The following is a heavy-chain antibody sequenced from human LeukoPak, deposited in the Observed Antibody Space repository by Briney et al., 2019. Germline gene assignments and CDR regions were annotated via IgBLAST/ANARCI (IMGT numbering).Heavy chain of an antibody. D-gene: IGHD3-22*01. CDR2: IYHSGST. Sequence: PSETLSLTCSVSGGSISGYYWSWLRQPPGKGLEWIGYIYHSGSTYYNPSLKSRVTISVDRSKNQFSLKLSSVTAADTAVYYCARERGSSGYYVDYWGQGTLVTVSS. V-gene: IGHV4-59*12. J-gene: IGHJ4*02. CDR1: GGSISGYY. CDR3: ARERGSSGYYVDY.